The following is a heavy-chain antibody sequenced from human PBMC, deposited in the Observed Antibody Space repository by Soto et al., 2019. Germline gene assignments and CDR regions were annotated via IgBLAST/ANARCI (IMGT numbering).Heavy chain of an antibody. Sequence: QLQLQESGPGLVKPSETLSLTCTVSGGSISSSSYYWGWIRQPPGQGLEWIGSVYYSGSTYYNPSLKSRVTISVDTSKDQSSLKLSSVIAADTAVYYCASLTYISFYSDGVFDPWGQGTLVTVSS. V-gene: IGHV4-39*01. CDR2: VYYSGST. CDR3: ASLTYISFYSDGVFDP. J-gene: IGHJ5*02. CDR1: GGSISSSSYY. D-gene: IGHD4-17*01.